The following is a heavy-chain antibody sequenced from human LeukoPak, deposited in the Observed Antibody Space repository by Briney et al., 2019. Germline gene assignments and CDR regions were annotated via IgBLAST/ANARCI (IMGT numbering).Heavy chain of an antibody. Sequence: SGGSLRLSCAASGFTFSSYWMSWVRQAPGKGLEWVASIKQDGREKYHVDSVKGRFTISRDNAKNSLFLQMNSLRAEDTAVYYCARRGNRLAGAGTDYWGQGTLVTVSS. J-gene: IGHJ4*02. CDR2: IKQDGREK. D-gene: IGHD6-13*01. CDR3: ARRGNRLAGAGTDY. V-gene: IGHV3-7*03. CDR1: GFTFSSYW.